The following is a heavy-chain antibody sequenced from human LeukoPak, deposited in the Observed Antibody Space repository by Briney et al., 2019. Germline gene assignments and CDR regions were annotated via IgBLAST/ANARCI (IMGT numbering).Heavy chain of an antibody. J-gene: IGHJ6*03. V-gene: IGHV1-2*02. CDR3: ARGLRGRSGSYYYMDV. CDR1: GYTFTGYY. D-gene: IGHD6-19*01. Sequence: ASVKVFCKASGYTFTGYYMHWVRQAPGQGLEWMAWINPNSGGTNYAQKFQGRVTMTRDTSISTAYMELSRLRSDDTAVYYCARGLRGRSGSYYYMDVWGKGTTVTVSS. CDR2: INPNSGGT.